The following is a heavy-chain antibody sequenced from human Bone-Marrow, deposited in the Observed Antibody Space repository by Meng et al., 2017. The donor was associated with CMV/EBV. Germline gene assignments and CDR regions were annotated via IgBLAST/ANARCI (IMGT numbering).Heavy chain of an antibody. Sequence: GESLKISCAASGFTFSGSAMHWVRQASGKGLEWVGRIRSKANSYATAYAASVKCRFTISRDDSKNTAYLQMNSLKTEDTAVYYCTSGLRGGGYWGQGTLVTVSS. CDR2: IRSKANSYAT. J-gene: IGHJ4*02. D-gene: IGHD3-16*01. CDR1: GFTFSGSA. V-gene: IGHV3-73*01. CDR3: TSGLRGGGY.